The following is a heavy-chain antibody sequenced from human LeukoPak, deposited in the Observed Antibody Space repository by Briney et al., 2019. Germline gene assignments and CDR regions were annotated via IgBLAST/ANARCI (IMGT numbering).Heavy chain of an antibody. CDR3: ARVSDTAMADY. J-gene: IGHJ4*02. D-gene: IGHD5-18*01. Sequence: GGPLRLSCAVSGFTFSSYSMNWVRQAPGKGLEWVSSISSSSSYIYYADSVKGRFTISRDNAKNSLFLQMNSLRAEDTAVYYCARVSDTAMADYWGQGILVTDSS. CDR2: ISSSSSYI. CDR1: GFTFSSYS. V-gene: IGHV3-21*01.